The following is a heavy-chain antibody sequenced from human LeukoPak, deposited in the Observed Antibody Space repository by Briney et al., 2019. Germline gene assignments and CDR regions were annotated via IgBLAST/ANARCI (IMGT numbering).Heavy chain of an antibody. D-gene: IGHD3-10*01. V-gene: IGHV3-20*04. CDR2: ITWGGGSI. Sequence: GGSLRLSCVASGFSFDEYGMSWVRQAPGKGLEWVAGITWGGGSIGYADSVKGRFTISRDNARNSLYLQMNSLRAEDTAVYYCARDAYYYGSGSLESYYYYYMDVWGKGTTVTVSS. CDR3: ARDAYYYGSGSLESYYYYYMDV. J-gene: IGHJ6*03. CDR1: GFSFDEYG.